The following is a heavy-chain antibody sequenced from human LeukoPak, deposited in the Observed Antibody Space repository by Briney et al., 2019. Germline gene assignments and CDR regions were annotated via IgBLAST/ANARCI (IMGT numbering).Heavy chain of an antibody. CDR1: GYTFTGYY. V-gene: IGHV1-2*02. CDR3: ARSSGSYYLYYFDY. D-gene: IGHD3-10*01. CDR2: INPNSGGT. Sequence: ASVKVSCKASGYTFTGYYMHWVRQAPGQGLEWMGWINPNSGGTNYAQKFQGRVTITADESTSTAYMELSSLRSEDTAVYYCARSSGSYYLYYFDYWGQGTLVTVSS. J-gene: IGHJ4*02.